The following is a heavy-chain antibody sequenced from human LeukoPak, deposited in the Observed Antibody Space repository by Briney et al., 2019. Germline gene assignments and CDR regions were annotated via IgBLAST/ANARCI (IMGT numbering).Heavy chain of an antibody. CDR1: GFTFSSYA. J-gene: IGHJ4*02. Sequence: PGRSLRLSCAASGFTFSSYAMHWVRQAPGKGLEWVAVISYDGSNKYYADSVKGRFTISRDNSKNTLYLQMNSLRAEDTAVYYCARDGSSGYYSPKDVDYWGQGTLVTVSS. D-gene: IGHD3-22*01. CDR2: ISYDGSNK. CDR3: ARDGSSGYYSPKDVDY. V-gene: IGHV3-30*04.